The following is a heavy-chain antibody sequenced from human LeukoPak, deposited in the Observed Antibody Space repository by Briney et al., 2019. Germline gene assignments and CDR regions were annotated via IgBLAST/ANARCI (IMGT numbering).Heavy chain of an antibody. CDR1: GYNFPIYW. Sequence: GESLKISCQGSGYNFPIYWIGWVRQMPGQGLEWMGIIYPDDSNTIYGPSFQGQVTISADKSISTAYLQWSSLKASDTAMYYCARLDRSGWYPPDYWGQGTLVTVSS. J-gene: IGHJ4*02. CDR3: ARLDRSGWYPPDY. V-gene: IGHV5-51*01. CDR2: IYPDDSNT. D-gene: IGHD6-19*01.